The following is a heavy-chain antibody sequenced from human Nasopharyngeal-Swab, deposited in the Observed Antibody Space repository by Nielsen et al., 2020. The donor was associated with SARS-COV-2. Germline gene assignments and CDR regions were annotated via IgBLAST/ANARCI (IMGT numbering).Heavy chain of an antibody. CDR2: IYTSGST. CDR3: ARDQDYYDFWSGYLGSYGMDV. D-gene: IGHD3-3*01. V-gene: IGHV4-4*07. J-gene: IGHJ6*02. Sequence: SETLSLTSTAPGGSTSSYYWSWIRQPAGQGLEWIGRIYTSGSTNYNPSLKSRVTMSVDTSKNQFSLKLSSVTAADTAVYYCARDQDYYDFWSGYLGSYGMDVWGQGTTVTVSS. CDR1: GGSTSSYY.